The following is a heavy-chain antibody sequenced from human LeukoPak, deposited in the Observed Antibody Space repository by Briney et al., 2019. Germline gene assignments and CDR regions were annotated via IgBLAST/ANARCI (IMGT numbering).Heavy chain of an antibody. J-gene: IGHJ4*02. Sequence: ASVKVSCKASGYTFTSYGISWVRQAPGQGLEWMGWISAYNGNANYAQKLQGRVTMTTDTSTSTAYMELRSLRSDDTAVYYCARDSAAAGGTYFDYWGQGTLVTVSS. D-gene: IGHD6-13*01. CDR2: ISAYNGNA. V-gene: IGHV1-18*01. CDR3: ARDSAAAGGTYFDY. CDR1: GYTFTSYG.